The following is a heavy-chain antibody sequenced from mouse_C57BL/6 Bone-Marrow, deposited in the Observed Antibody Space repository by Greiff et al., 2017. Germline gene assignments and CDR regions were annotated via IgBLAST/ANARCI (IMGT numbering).Heavy chain of an antibody. V-gene: IGHV1-52*01. J-gene: IGHJ1*03. CDR1: GYTFTSYW. CDR3: ARRGWYFDV. CDR2: IDPSDSAT. Sequence: QVQLQQPGAELVRPGSSVTLSCKASGYTFTSYWMHWVKQRPIQGLEWIGNIDPSDSATHYNQKFTDKATLTVDKSSSTAYMQLSSLTSEDSAVYYCARRGWYFDVWGTGTTVTVSS.